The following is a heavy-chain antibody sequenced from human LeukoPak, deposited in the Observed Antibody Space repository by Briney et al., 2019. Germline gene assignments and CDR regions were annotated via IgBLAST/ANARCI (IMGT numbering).Heavy chain of an antibody. D-gene: IGHD3-10*01. CDR3: ARDLLTMVRGVIIDAWFDY. CDR2: INTNTGNP. J-gene: IGHJ4*02. V-gene: IGHV7-4-1*02. Sequence: ASVKVSCKASGYTFTSYAMNWVRQAPGQGLEWMGWINTNTGNPTYAQGFTGRFVFSLDTSVSTAYLQISSLKAEDTAVYYCARDLLTMVRGVIIDAWFDYWGQGTLVTVSS. CDR1: GYTFTSYA.